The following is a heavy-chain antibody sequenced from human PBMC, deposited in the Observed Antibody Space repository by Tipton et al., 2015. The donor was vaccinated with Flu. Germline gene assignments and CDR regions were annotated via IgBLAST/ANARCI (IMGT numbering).Heavy chain of an antibody. CDR3: AKDIWDYGDYVYGMDV. Sequence: SLRLSCAASGFTFDDYAMHWVRQAPGKGLEWVSGISWNSGSIGYADSVKGRFTISRDNAKNSLYLQMNSLRAEDTALYYCAKDIWDYGDYVYGMDVWGQGTTVTVSS. J-gene: IGHJ6*02. CDR1: GFTFDDYA. CDR2: ISWNSGSI. D-gene: IGHD4-17*01. V-gene: IGHV3-9*01.